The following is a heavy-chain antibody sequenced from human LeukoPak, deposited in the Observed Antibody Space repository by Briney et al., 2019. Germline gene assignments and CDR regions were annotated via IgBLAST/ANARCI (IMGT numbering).Heavy chain of an antibody. Sequence: PSETLSLTCAVSGYSISSGYYWGWIRPPPGKGLEWIGSIYHSGSTYYNPSLKSRVTISVDTSKNQFSLKLSSVTAADTAVYYCARHSITIFGVVIMWFDPWGQGTLVTVSS. V-gene: IGHV4-38-2*01. CDR3: ARHSITIFGVVIMWFDP. D-gene: IGHD3-3*01. CDR2: IYHSGST. J-gene: IGHJ5*02. CDR1: GYSISSGYY.